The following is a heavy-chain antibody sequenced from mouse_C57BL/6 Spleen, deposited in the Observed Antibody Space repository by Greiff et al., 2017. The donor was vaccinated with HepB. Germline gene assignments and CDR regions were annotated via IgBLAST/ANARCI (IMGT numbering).Heavy chain of an antibody. V-gene: IGHV1-5*01. CDR3: TRIYYDYDDVLAWFAY. D-gene: IGHD2-4*01. CDR2: IYPGNSDT. CDR1: GYTFTSYW. J-gene: IGHJ3*01. Sequence: EVQLQQSGTVLARPGASVKMSCKTSGYTFTSYWMHWVKQRPGQGLEWIGAIYPGNSDTSYNQKFKGKAKLTAVTSASTAYMELSSLTNEDSAVYYCTRIYYDYDDVLAWFAYWGQGTLVTVSA.